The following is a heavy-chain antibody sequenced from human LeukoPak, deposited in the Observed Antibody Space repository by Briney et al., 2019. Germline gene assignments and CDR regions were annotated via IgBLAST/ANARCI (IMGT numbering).Heavy chain of an antibody. J-gene: IGHJ4*02. D-gene: IGHD5-18*01. CDR1: GDSIRSGDSY. CDR3: ARGAAGYSYG. CDR2: IYYIGSP. Sequence: SETLSLTCSVSGDSIRSGDSYWGWIRQTPWKGLEWIGSIYYIGSPYYNPSLDSRRVTISVDTSKNQFSLKVTSVTAADTAVYYCARGAAGYSYGWGQGTLVTVSS. V-gene: IGHV4-39*07.